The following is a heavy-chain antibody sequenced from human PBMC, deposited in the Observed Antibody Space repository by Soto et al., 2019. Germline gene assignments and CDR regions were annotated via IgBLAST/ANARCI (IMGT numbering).Heavy chain of an antibody. Sequence: GVSLKISCQGSGYTFTSYLIGRVRQMPGKGLEWMGIIYPGDSDTRYSPSFQGQVTISADKSISTAYLLWSSLKASDTAMYYCARHRTTGYSLSAFDIWGQGTMVTVSS. CDR2: IYPGDSDT. V-gene: IGHV5-51*01. J-gene: IGHJ3*02. D-gene: IGHD1-1*01. CDR1: GYTFTSYL. CDR3: ARHRTTGYSLSAFDI.